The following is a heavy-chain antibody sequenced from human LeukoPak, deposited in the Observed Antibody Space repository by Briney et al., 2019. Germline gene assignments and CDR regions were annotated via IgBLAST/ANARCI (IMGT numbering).Heavy chain of an antibody. CDR1: GFTFSGYS. V-gene: IGHV3-21*04. CDR2: FGTRSTSI. J-gene: IGHJ4*02. CDR3: AKEGDGGHCDY. Sequence: GGSLRLSCTASGFTFSGYSMNWIRQAPGKGLEWVSSFGTRSTSIYHAGSVKGRFAISRDNSKDTLYLQMNSLRAEDTAVYYCAKEGDGGHCDYWGQGTLVTVSS. D-gene: IGHD3-16*01.